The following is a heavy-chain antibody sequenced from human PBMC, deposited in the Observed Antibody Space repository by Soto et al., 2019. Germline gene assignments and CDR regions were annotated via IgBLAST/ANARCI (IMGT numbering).Heavy chain of an antibody. CDR2: IIPIFGTA. Sequence: QVQLVQSGAEVKKPGSSVKVSCKASGGTFSSYAISWVRQAPGQGLEWMGGIIPIFGTANYAQKFQGRVTITADETTSTAYMELSSLRPEDTAVDYCARRAMVRGVILYSYGMDVWGQGTTVTVSS. J-gene: IGHJ6*02. D-gene: IGHD3-10*01. CDR1: GGTFSSYA. CDR3: ARRAMVRGVILYSYGMDV. V-gene: IGHV1-69*01.